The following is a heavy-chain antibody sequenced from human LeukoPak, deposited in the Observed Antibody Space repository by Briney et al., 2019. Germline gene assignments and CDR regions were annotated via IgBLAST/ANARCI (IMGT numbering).Heavy chain of an antibody. CDR2: IWYDGSNK. Sequence: GRSLRLSCAASGFTFSSYGMHWVRQAPGKGLEWGAVIWYDGSNKYYADSVKGRFTISRDNSKNTLYLQMNSLRAEDTAVYYCARGDSYYYDSSGYSGPLDYWGQGTLVTVSS. V-gene: IGHV3-33*01. J-gene: IGHJ4*02. D-gene: IGHD3-22*01. CDR3: ARGDSYYYDSSGYSGPLDY. CDR1: GFTFSSYG.